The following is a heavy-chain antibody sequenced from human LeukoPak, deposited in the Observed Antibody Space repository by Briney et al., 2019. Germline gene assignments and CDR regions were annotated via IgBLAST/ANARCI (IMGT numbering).Heavy chain of an antibody. CDR1: GGTFSSYA. CDR2: IIPIFGIA. Sequence: GASVKVSCKASGGTFSSYAISWVRQAPGQGLEWMGRIIPIFGIANYAQKFQGRVTITADKSTSTAYMEPSSLRSEDTAVYYCASQTFWGYSSGPFDPWGQGTLVAVSS. V-gene: IGHV1-69*04. J-gene: IGHJ5*02. CDR3: ASQTFWGYSSGPFDP. D-gene: IGHD6-25*01.